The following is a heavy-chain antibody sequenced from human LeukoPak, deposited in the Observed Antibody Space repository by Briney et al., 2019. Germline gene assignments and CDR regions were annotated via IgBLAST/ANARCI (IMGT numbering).Heavy chain of an antibody. CDR1: GYTFPSYY. D-gene: IGHD3-22*01. J-gene: IGHJ4*02. Sequence: ASVKVSCKTSGYTFPSYYIHWVRQAPGQGLEWMARINPSAGNTNYAPKFQGRVTLTRDTSTATVYMELISLNSKDTAVYYCARDTGWDFISSVDYWGEGTLVTVSS. V-gene: IGHV1-46*03. CDR2: INPSAGNT. CDR3: ARDTGWDFISSVDY.